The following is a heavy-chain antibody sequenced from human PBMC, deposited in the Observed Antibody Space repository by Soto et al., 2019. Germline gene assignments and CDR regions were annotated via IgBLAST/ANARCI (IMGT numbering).Heavy chain of an antibody. J-gene: IGHJ6*03. V-gene: IGHV4-59*01. CDR3: ARDDFWSGPPYYYYMDV. Sequence: SETLSLTCTVSGGSISSYYWSWIRQPPGKGLEWIGYIYYSGSTNYNPSLKSRVTISVDTSKNQFSLKLSSVTAADTAVYYCARDDFWSGPPYYYYMDVWGKGTTVTVSS. D-gene: IGHD3-3*01. CDR1: GGSISSYY. CDR2: IYYSGST.